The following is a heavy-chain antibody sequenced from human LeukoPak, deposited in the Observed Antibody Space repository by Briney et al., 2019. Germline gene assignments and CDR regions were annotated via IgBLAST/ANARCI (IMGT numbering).Heavy chain of an antibody. Sequence: GGSLRPSCAASGFSVSSNYMSWVRQAPGKGLEWVSVIYSNENPYYADSVKGRFIISRDNSKNMLYLQINTLRVEDTAVYYCARESGFGELFPFSFDYWGQGTLVTVSS. V-gene: IGHV3-66*01. CDR1: GFSVSSNY. CDR2: IYSNENP. CDR3: ARESGFGELFPFSFDY. J-gene: IGHJ4*02. D-gene: IGHD3-10*01.